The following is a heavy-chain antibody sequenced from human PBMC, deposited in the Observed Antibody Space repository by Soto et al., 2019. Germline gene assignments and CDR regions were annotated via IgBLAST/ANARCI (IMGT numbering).Heavy chain of an antibody. J-gene: IGHJ4*02. CDR1: DDSINSDKYY. D-gene: IGHD6-6*01. CDR3: ARLEGLATSSYYFDF. CDR2: IYYRGNA. Sequence: QLQLQESGPGLVKPSETLSLTCSVSDDSINSDKYYWGWIRQPPGKGLEWIGSIYYRGNAYYNPSLQTRVTISLDKSTSQFSLKLNSVTAADSAVYFCARLEGLATSSYYFDFWGPGALVTVSS. V-gene: IGHV4-39*01.